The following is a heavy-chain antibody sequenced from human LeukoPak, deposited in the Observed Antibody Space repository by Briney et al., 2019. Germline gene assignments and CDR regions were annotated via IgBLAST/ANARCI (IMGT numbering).Heavy chain of an antibody. CDR3: ARGYDFWSGGMSDAFDI. J-gene: IGHJ3*02. Sequence: SETLSLTCTVSGGFISSHYWSWVRQTPGKGLEWIGHIYHSGNTKYNSALKGRATISDDASKNQFSLRLSSVTAADTAVYFCARGYDFWSGGMSDAFDIWGRGTKVTVSS. CDR2: IYHSGNT. CDR1: GGFISSHY. D-gene: IGHD3-3*01. V-gene: IGHV4-59*11.